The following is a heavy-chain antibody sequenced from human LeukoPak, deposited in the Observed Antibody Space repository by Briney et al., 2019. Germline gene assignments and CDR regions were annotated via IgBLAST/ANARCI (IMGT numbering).Heavy chain of an antibody. Sequence: PSQTLSLTCAVSGGSISSGDYSWSWIRQPPGKGLEWIGYIYHSGSTYYNPSLKSRVTISVDRSKNQFSLRLSSVTAADTAVYYCASGARDYYDSSGSRSWFDPWGQGTLVTVSS. J-gene: IGHJ5*02. D-gene: IGHD3-22*01. CDR3: ASGARDYYDSSGSRSWFDP. CDR1: GGSISSGDYS. V-gene: IGHV4-30-2*01. CDR2: IYHSGST.